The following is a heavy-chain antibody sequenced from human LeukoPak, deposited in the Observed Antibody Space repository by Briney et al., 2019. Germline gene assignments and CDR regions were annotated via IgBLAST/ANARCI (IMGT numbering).Heavy chain of an antibody. V-gene: IGHV4-59*01. D-gene: IGHD2-21*02. CDR3: ARLAVCGGDCFAFDI. Sequence: SETLSLTCTVSGGSISSYYWSWIRQPPGKGLEWIGYIYYSGSTNYNPSLKSRVTISVDTFKNQFSLKLSSVTAADTAVYYCARLAVCGGDCFAFDIWGQGTMVTVSS. CDR2: IYYSGST. J-gene: IGHJ3*02. CDR1: GGSISSYY.